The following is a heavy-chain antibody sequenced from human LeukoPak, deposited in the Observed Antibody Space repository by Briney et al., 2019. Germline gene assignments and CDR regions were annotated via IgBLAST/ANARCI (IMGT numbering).Heavy chain of an antibody. CDR2: VDIDAHT. Sequence: SETLPLTFVVYRGSFRGYYWSWVRQPPGKGLAWIGEVDIDAHTSSNPSIKSRVTISADSSKNQFTLTLRSLTAADTALYYCVRQIGACAFDSWGQGTSVTVSS. V-gene: IGHV4-34*01. CDR3: VRQIGACAFDS. J-gene: IGHJ3*01. CDR1: RGSFRGYY. D-gene: IGHD3-3*01.